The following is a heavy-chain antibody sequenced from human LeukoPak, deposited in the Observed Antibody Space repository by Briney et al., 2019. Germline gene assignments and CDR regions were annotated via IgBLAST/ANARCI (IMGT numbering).Heavy chain of an antibody. D-gene: IGHD3-22*01. V-gene: IGHV3-53*01. CDR2: IYSGGST. Sequence: PGGSLRLSCAASGFTVSSNYMSWVRQAPGKGLEGVSVIYSGGSTYYADSVKCRFTISRDNSKNTLYLQMNSLRAEDTAVYYCARGYYDSSGYYYVDLPTYYFDYWGQGTLVTVSS. CDR1: GFTVSSNY. J-gene: IGHJ4*02. CDR3: ARGYYDSSGYYYVDLPTYYFDY.